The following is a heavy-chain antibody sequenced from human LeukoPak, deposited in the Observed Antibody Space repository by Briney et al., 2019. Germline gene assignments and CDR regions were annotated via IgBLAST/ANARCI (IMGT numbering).Heavy chain of an antibody. CDR1: GGPFSGYY. Sequence: SETLSLTCAVYGGPFSGYYWSWIRQPPGKGLEWIGEINHSGSTNYNPSLKSRVTISVDTSKNQFSLKLSSVTAADTAVYYCARGISVAGTVDYWGQGTLVTVSS. CDR3: ARGISVAGTVDY. D-gene: IGHD6-19*01. V-gene: IGHV4-34*01. J-gene: IGHJ4*02. CDR2: INHSGST.